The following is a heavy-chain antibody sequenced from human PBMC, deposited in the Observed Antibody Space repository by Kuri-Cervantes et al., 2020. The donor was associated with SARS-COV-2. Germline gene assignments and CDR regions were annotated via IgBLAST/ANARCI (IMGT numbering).Heavy chain of an antibody. J-gene: IGHJ3*02. Sequence: SVKVSCKASGGTFSSYSVNWVRQAPGQGLEWMGRIIPTFDTATYAQKFQGRVTFTADESSSTAYMELRSLRSDDTAVYYCARDGYDFWSGSFFDIWGQGTMVTVSS. V-gene: IGHV1-69*13. CDR1: GGTFSSYS. CDR3: ARDGYDFWSGSFFDI. D-gene: IGHD3-3*01. CDR2: IIPTFDTA.